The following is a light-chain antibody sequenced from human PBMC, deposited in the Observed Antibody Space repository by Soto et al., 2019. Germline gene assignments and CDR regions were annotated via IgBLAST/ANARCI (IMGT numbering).Light chain of an antibody. CDR3: TSYTSISTLHVV. CDR2: EVS. V-gene: IGLV2-14*01. CDR1: SSDVGGYNY. J-gene: IGLJ2*01. Sequence: QSALTQPASVSGSPGQSITISCTGTSSDVGGYNYVSWYQQHPGKAPKLMIYEVSNRPSGVSNRFSGPKSGNTASLTISGLQADDEADYYCTSYTSISTLHVVFGGGTKLTVL.